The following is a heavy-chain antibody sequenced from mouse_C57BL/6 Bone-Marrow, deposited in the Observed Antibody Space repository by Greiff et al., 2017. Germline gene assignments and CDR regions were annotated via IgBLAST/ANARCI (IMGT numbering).Heavy chain of an antibody. V-gene: IGHV1-69*01. CDR2: IDPTDSTT. Sequence: VQLQQPGAELVMPGASVKMSCKASGYSFTSYWMHWVKQRPGKGLEWIGEIDPTDSTTNYNQKCKGKSTLTVDKSSSTAYMQLSSLTSEDSAVYYCARTVLRPLAYWGQGTLVTVSA. CDR1: GYSFTSYW. J-gene: IGHJ3*01. CDR3: ARTVLRPLAY. D-gene: IGHD1-1*01.